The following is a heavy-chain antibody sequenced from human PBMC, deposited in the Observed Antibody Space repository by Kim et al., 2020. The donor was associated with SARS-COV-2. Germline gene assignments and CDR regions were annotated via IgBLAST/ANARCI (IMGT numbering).Heavy chain of an antibody. D-gene: IGHD6-6*01. Sequence: GGSLRLSCAASGFTFSSYAMHWVRQAPGKGLEWVAVISYDGSNKYYVDSVKGRFTISRDNSKNTLYLQMNSLRAEDTAVYYCARDYLTDSSSPPWFDPWGQGTLVTVSS. CDR2: ISYDGSNK. CDR1: GFTFSSYA. CDR3: ARDYLTDSSSPPWFDP. V-gene: IGHV3-30*04. J-gene: IGHJ5*02.